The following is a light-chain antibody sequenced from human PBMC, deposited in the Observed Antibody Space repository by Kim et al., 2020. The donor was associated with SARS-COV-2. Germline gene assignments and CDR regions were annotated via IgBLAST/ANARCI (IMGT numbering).Light chain of an antibody. CDR1: NVGRKS. J-gene: IGLJ2*01. Sequence: PGGTARNTWGGNNVGRKSVLCYRHEPGQAPVLVLFYDSGRPSGIPERFSGSNSGGTATLTITGVEAGDEADYYCQVWDTTDDHPGIFGGGTQLTVL. CDR2: YDS. CDR3: QVWDTTDDHPGI. V-gene: IGLV3-21*04.